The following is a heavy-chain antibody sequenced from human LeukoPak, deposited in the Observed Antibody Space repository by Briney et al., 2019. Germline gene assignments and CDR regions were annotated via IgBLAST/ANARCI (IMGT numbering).Heavy chain of an antibody. CDR3: ARVRSMAASGWFDP. CDR1: GFSFSNYT. CDR2: ISSGSSYI. Sequence: GGSLRLPCAASGFSFSNYTMNWVRQAPGKGLEWVSSISSGSSYIYYADSVKGRFTVSKDNAKNSQYLQMNSLRAEDTAVYYCARVRSMAASGWFDPWGQGTLVTVSS. J-gene: IGHJ5*02. V-gene: IGHV3-21*01. D-gene: IGHD6-6*01.